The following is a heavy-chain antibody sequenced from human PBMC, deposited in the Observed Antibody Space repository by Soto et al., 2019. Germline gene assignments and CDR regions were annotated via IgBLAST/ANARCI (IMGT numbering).Heavy chain of an antibody. CDR3: ATLVVPATIGDYNYGMDV. Sequence: EVQLLESGGGLVQPGGSLRLSCAASGFTFSSYVMSWVRQAPGKGLEWVSTITGSGGSTYYADSVKGRFTFSRDNSKNTLYVQMNSLRAEDTAVYYCATLVVPATIGDYNYGMDVWGQGTTVTVSS. CDR1: GFTFSSYV. CDR2: ITGSGGST. D-gene: IGHD2-2*02. V-gene: IGHV3-23*01. J-gene: IGHJ6*02.